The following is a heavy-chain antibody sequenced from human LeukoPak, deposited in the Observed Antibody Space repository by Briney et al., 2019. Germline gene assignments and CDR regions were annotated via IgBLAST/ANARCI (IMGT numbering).Heavy chain of an antibody. Sequence: GGSLRLSCAASGFTFSSYWMHWVRQAPGKGLVWVSRISSDGRDTTYADSVKGRFTISRDNAKNTLYLQMSSLRADDTAVYYCATRRDTNNRGYWGQGTLVTVSS. V-gene: IGHV3-74*01. J-gene: IGHJ4*02. D-gene: IGHD5-24*01. CDR2: ISSDGRDT. CDR1: GFTFSSYW. CDR3: ATRRDTNNRGY.